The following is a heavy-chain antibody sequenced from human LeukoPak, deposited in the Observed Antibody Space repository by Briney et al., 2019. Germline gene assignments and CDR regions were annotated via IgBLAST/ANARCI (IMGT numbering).Heavy chain of an antibody. V-gene: IGHV3-23*01. CDR1: GFTFSSYA. D-gene: IGHD1-26*01. CDR3: ARETVGATTPTYYYYYYMDV. J-gene: IGHJ6*03. Sequence: GGSLRLSCAASGFTFSSYAMSWVRQAPGKGLEWVSAISGSGGSTYYADSVKGRFTISRDNSKNTLYLQMNSLRAEVTAVYYCARETVGATTPTYYYYYYMDVWGKGTTVTVSS. CDR2: ISGSGGST.